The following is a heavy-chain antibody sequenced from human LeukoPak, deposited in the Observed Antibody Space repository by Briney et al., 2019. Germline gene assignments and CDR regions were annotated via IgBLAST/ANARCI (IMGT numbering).Heavy chain of an antibody. J-gene: IGHJ4*02. CDR3: ARDHRYAFDN. D-gene: IGHD5-12*01. V-gene: IGHV3-48*01. Sequence: GGSLRLSCAASGFNFIDYSMNWVRQAPGKGLEWISYIGISSGNTKYADSVKGRFTISRDKARNSLYLQMNSLRVEDTAVYYCARDHRYAFDNWGQGTLVTVSS. CDR2: IGISSGNT. CDR1: GFNFIDYS.